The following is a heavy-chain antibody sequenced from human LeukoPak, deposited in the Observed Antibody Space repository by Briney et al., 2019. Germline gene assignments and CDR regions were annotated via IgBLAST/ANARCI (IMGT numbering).Heavy chain of an antibody. J-gene: IGHJ4*02. CDR1: GFTFSSYS. V-gene: IGHV3-21*04. CDR2: ISSSSSYI. Sequence: PGGSLRLSCAASGFTFSSYSMNWVRQAPGKGLEWVSSISSSSSYIYYADSVKGRFTISRDNSKNTLYLQMNSLRAEDTAVYYCAKAGEGYYYDSSGYYYDYWGQGTLVTVSS. D-gene: IGHD3-22*01. CDR3: AKAGEGYYYDSSGYYYDY.